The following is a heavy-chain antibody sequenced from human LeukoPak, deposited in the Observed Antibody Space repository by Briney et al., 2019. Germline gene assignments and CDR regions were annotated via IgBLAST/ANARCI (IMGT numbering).Heavy chain of an antibody. CDR3: ARDRGVVVAAMGGDYYYYYMDV. CDR1: GFTFSSYW. Sequence: GGSLRLSCAASGFTFSSYWMSWVRQAPGKGLEWVANIKQDGSEKYYVDSVKGRFTISRDNAKNSLYLQMNGLRAEDTAVYYCARDRGVVVAAMGGDYYYYYMDVWGKGTTVTVSS. CDR2: IKQDGSEK. V-gene: IGHV3-7*01. J-gene: IGHJ6*03. D-gene: IGHD2-15*01.